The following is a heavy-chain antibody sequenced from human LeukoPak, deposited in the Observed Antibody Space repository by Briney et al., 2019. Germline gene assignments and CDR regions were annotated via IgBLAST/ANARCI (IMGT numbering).Heavy chain of an antibody. V-gene: IGHV3-23*01. Sequence: GGSLRLSCAASGFTFNDYAMTWVRQAPGKGLEWVPLISASGSNTYYAGSVKGRFFISRDNSKNTLNLQMSSLRAEDTALYYCAKGIYDYALDFWGQGALVTVSS. D-gene: IGHD4/OR15-4a*01. J-gene: IGHJ4*02. CDR3: AKGIYDYALDF. CDR1: GFTFNDYA. CDR2: ISASGSNT.